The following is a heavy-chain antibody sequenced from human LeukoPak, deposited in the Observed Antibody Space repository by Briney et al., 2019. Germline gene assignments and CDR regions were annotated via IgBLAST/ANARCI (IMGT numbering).Heavy chain of an antibody. CDR3: ARDLAMVRTTPGPEGDY. CDR1: GGTFSSYA. J-gene: IGHJ4*02. CDR2: IIPILGIA. Sequence: SVKVSCKASGGTFSSYAISWVRQAPGQGLEWMGRIIPILGIANYAQKFQGRVTITADKSTSTAYMELSSLRSEDTAVYYCARDLAMVRTTPGPEGDYWGQGTLVTVSS. D-gene: IGHD3-10*01. V-gene: IGHV1-69*04.